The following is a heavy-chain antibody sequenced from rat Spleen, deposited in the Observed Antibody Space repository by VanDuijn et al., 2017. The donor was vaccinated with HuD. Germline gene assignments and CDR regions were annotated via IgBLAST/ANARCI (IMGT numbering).Heavy chain of an antibody. Sequence: QVQLKESGPGLVQPSQTLSLTCTVAGFSLTSYNVHWVRQFPGKGLEWMGVIWNSGGTRYNSALKSRLGISKDTSKSQAFLKRNSLQTEDTATYYCARDPGLLRTMWGYFDHWGQGVMVTVSS. CDR2: IWNSGGT. V-gene: IGHV2-41*01. CDR3: ARDPGLLRTMWGYFDH. CDR1: GFSLTSYN. J-gene: IGHJ2*01. D-gene: IGHD1-6*01.